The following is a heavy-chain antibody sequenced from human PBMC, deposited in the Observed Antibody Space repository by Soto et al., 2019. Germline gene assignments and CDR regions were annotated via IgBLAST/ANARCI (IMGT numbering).Heavy chain of an antibody. J-gene: IGHJ4*02. Sequence: GASVKVSCKVSGYTLTELSMHWVRQAPGKGLEWMGGFDPEDGETIYAQKFQGRVTMTEDTSTDTAYMELSSLRSEDTAVYYCATALITMVRGVITTFDYWGQGTLVTVSS. V-gene: IGHV1-24*01. D-gene: IGHD3-10*01. CDR3: ATALITMVRGVITTFDY. CDR1: GYTLTELS. CDR2: FDPEDGET.